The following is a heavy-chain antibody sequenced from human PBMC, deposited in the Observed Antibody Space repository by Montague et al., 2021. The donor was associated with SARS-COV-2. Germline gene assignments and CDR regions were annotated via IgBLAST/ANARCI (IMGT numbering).Heavy chain of an antibody. D-gene: IGHD3-16*01. V-gene: IGHV4-4*07. Sequence: SETLSLTCSISGVSITSYYWSWVRQPAGKGLDWIGHIYASGSTNYSPSLKSRVRLSIDNPKNQFSLKLESLTAADTAVYYCVRDGGNWYYFDYWGQGALVTVSS. CDR3: VRDGGNWYYFDY. CDR1: GVSITSYY. J-gene: IGHJ4*02. CDR2: IYASGST.